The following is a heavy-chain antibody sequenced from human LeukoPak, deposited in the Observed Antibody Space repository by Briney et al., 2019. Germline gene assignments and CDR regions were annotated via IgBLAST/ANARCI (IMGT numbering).Heavy chain of an antibody. CDR1: GFTFDDYA. CDR2: ISWNSGSI. D-gene: IGHD1-26*01. CDR3: AKGQTVGATSWFDP. Sequence: GRSLRLSCAASGFTFDDYAMHWVRQAPGKGLEWVSGISWNSGSIGYADSVKGRFTISRDNAKNSLYLQMNSLRAGDTALYYCAKGQTVGATSWFDPWGQGTLVTVSS. J-gene: IGHJ5*02. V-gene: IGHV3-9*01.